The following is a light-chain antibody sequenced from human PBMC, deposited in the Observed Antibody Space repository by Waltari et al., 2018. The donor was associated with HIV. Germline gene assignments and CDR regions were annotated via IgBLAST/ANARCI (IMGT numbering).Light chain of an antibody. CDR1: TSHLATPS. CDR3: ATWDDSLIWV. CDR2: RNT. Sequence: QPLLTQPPSASGTPGHGVPLSCSGSTSHLATPSLYWYQHLPGMAPKRLSYRNTRRPSGIPDGFSGSRSGTSASRAISGLRSEDEADYYCATWDDSLIWVFGGGTKLTVL. V-gene: IGLV1-47*01. J-gene: IGLJ3*02.